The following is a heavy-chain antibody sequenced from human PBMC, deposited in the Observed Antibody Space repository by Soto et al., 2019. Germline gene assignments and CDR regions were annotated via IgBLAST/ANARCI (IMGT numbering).Heavy chain of an antibody. V-gene: IGHV3-21*01. D-gene: IGHD3-22*01. Sequence: GGSLRLSCAASGFTFSTYSMNWVRQAPGKGLEWVSSISSSSSYIYYADSVKGRFTISRDNAKNSLYLQMNSLRAEDTAVYYCATEKYYYDTGGYYYWGQGTLVTVS. CDR3: ATEKYYYDTGGYYY. J-gene: IGHJ4*02. CDR2: ISSSSSYI. CDR1: GFTFSTYS.